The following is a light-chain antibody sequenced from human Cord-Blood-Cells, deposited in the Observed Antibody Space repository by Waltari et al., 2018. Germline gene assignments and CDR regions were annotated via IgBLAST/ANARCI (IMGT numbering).Light chain of an antibody. J-gene: IGKJ2*03. CDR1: QGISSY. Sequence: IRMTQSPSSFSASTGDRVTITCRASQGISSYLAWYQQKPGKAPKLRIYAASTLQSGVPSRFSGSESGTDFSLTIRCLQSEDFATYYCQQYDSYPYSFGQGTKLEIQ. CDR2: AAS. V-gene: IGKV1-8*01. CDR3: QQYDSYPYS.